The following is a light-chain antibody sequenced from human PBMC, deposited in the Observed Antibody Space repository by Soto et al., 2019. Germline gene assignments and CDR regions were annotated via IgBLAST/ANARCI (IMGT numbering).Light chain of an antibody. V-gene: IGKV1-39*01. CDR2: AAS. CDR1: QSISKY. J-gene: IGKJ1*01. CDR3: QQSYSTLRT. Sequence: DIQMTQSPSSLSASVGDRVTITCRASQSISKYLNWFQQKPGTAPKVLISAASSLQSGVPSRFSGSGSGTDYTLTISSLQPEDFATYYCQQSYSTLRTFGQGTKVDIK.